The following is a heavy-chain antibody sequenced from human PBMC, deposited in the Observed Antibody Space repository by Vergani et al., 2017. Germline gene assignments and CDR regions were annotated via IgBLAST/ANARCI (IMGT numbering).Heavy chain of an antibody. V-gene: IGHV1-69*13. D-gene: IGHD2-2*02. CDR3: ARVEAYCSSTSCYTGDLDY. CDR2: IIPIFGTA. CDR1: GGTFSNYG. Sequence: QVQLVQSGAEVKKPGSSVKVSCKASGGTFSNYGISWVRQAPGQGLEWMGGIIPIFGTANYAQKFQGRATITADESTSTAYMELSSLRSEDTAMYYCARVEAYCSSTSCYTGDLDYWGQGTLVTVSS. J-gene: IGHJ4*02.